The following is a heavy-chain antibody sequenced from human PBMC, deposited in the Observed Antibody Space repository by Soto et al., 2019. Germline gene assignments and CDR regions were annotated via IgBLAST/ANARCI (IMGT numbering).Heavy chain of an antibody. D-gene: IGHD6-6*01. J-gene: IGHJ4*02. V-gene: IGHV4-59*08. Sequence: SETLSLTCTVSGTSMSGHFWSWMRQPPGKGLEWIGYGYYSGSTLYNPYLKSRVTISLDTSKNHFSLKLSSVTAADTAVYYCAAEYSSSSPVWYWGQGTLVTVSS. CDR1: GTSMSGHF. CDR2: GYYSGST. CDR3: AAEYSSSSPVWY.